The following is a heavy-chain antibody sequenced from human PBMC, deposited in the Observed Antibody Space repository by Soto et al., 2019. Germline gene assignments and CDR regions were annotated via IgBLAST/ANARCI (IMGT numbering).Heavy chain of an antibody. CDR1: GGSITSSSYY. CDR3: AASCVACGGFNYYGMDV. Sequence: SETLSLTCTVSGGSITSSSYYWGWIRQPPGKGLEWIGNIYYSGTTYYNPSLKSRVIISVDTSKNQFSLKLSSVTAADTAVYYCAASCVACGGFNYYGMDVWGQGTTVTVSS. CDR2: IYYSGTT. V-gene: IGHV4-39*07. J-gene: IGHJ6*02. D-gene: IGHD2-21*01.